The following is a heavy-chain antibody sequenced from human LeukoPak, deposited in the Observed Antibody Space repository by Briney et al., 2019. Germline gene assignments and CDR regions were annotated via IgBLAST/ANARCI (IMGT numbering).Heavy chain of an antibody. D-gene: IGHD3-22*01. Sequence: GESLKISCKGSGYSFTSYWIGWVRQMPGKGLEWMGIIYPGDSDTRYSPPFQGQVTISADKSISTAYLQWSSLKASDTAMYYCARGYYDSSGYYGPGQDDAFDIWGQGTMVTVSS. V-gene: IGHV5-51*01. CDR2: IYPGDSDT. CDR1: GYSFTSYW. CDR3: ARGYYDSSGYYGPGQDDAFDI. J-gene: IGHJ3*02.